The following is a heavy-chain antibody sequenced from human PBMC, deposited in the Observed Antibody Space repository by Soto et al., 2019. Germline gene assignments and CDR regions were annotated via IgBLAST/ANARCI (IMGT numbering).Heavy chain of an antibody. D-gene: IGHD3-3*01. J-gene: IGHJ6*02. CDR1: GGSFSNHT. V-gene: IGHV4-59*11. Sequence: QVRLQESGPGLVKPSETLSLTCTVSGGSFSNHTWSWIRQPPGKGLEWVGYVYSGGSTNYNPSLKSRLTMSKDASRNQISMRLTSVTAVDTAVYFCARDFDLWSDNLASYGMDVWGQGITVTVSS. CDR2: VYSGGST. CDR3: ARDFDLWSDNLASYGMDV.